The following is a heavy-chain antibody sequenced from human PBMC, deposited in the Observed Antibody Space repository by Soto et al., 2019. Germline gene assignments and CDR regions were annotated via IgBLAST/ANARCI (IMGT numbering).Heavy chain of an antibody. CDR2: INAGNGNT. V-gene: IGHV1-3*01. D-gene: IGHD2-2*01. J-gene: IGHJ6*02. CDR1: GYTFTSYA. CDR3: ARDQHRVVPVLRDGMDV. Sequence: QVQLVQSGAEVKKPGASVKVSCKASGYTFTSYAMHWVRQAPGQRLEWMGWINAGNGNTKYSQKFQGRVTITRDTSASTAYMELSSLRSEDTAVYYCARDQHRVVPVLRDGMDVWGQGTTVTVSS.